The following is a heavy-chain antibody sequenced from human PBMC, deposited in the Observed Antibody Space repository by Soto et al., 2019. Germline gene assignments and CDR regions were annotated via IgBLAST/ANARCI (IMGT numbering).Heavy chain of an antibody. V-gene: IGHV3-23*01. CDR1: GFIFGNYG. Sequence: EVQLLESGGRLVQPGGSLRLSCAGSGFIFGNYGMNWVRQTPGKGLEWVSGISVSGESTFYADSVKERFSISRDNSKNTLFPQMNTLRADDTAIYNRAMRVSRSSGAAAGPSEYWGPGPLVTFSS. D-gene: IGHD6-13*01. CDR2: ISVSGEST. CDR3: AMRVSRSSGAAAGPSEY. J-gene: IGHJ4*02.